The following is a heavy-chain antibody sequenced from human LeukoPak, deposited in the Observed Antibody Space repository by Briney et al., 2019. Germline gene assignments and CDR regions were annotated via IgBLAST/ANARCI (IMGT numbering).Heavy chain of an antibody. CDR2: IYYSGST. V-gene: IGHV4-59*01. D-gene: IGHD2-21*02. Sequence: SSETLSLTCTVSGGSISSYYWSWIRQPPGKGLEWIGYIYYSGSTNYNPSLKSRVTISVDTSKNQFSLKLSSVTAADTAVYYCHRVATESDAFDIWGQGTMVTVSS. CDR1: GGSISSYY. CDR3: HRVATESDAFDI. J-gene: IGHJ3*02.